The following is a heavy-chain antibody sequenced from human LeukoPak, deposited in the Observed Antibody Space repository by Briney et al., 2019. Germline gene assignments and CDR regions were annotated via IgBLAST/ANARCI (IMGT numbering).Heavy chain of an antibody. CDR3: ARAYCSGGSCYLLDY. J-gene: IGHJ4*02. V-gene: IGHV1-2*02. Sequence: ASVKVSCKASGYTFTGYYMHWVRQAPGQGLEWMGWINPNSGGTNYAQKFQDRVTMTRDTSISTAYMELSRLRSDDTAVYYCARAYCSGGSCYLLDYWGQGTLVTVSS. D-gene: IGHD2-15*01. CDR2: INPNSGGT. CDR1: GYTFTGYY.